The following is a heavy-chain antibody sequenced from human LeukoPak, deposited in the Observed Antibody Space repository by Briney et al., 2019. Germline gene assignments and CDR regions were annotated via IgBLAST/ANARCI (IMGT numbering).Heavy chain of an antibody. D-gene: IGHD2-2*01. J-gene: IGHJ4*02. CDR1: GGSISSYY. CDR3: ARGSKEFDY. CDR2: IYYSGST. V-gene: IGHV4-59*01. Sequence: SETLSLTXTVSGGSISSYYWSWIRQPPGQGLEWIGYIYYSGSTNYNPSLKSRVTISVDTSRNQFSLKLSSVTAADTAVYYCARGSKEFDYWGQGTLVTVSS.